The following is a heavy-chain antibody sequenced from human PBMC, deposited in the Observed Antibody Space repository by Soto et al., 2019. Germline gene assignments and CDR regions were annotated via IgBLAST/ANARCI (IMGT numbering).Heavy chain of an antibody. D-gene: IGHD2-2*01. CDR2: INHSGST. CDR3: ARVRCSSTSCPRGGVY. Sequence: QVQLQQWGAGLLKPSETLSLTCAVYGGSFSGYYWGWIRQPPGKGLEWIGEINHSGSTNYNPSLKSRVTISVDTSKNQFSLKLSSVTAADTAVYYCARVRCSSTSCPRGGVYWGQGTLVTVSS. CDR1: GGSFSGYY. J-gene: IGHJ4*02. V-gene: IGHV4-34*01.